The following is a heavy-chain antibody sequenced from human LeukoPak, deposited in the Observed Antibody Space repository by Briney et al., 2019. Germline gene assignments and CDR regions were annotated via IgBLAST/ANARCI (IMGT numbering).Heavy chain of an antibody. D-gene: IGHD4-11*01. CDR1: GGTFSSYA. J-gene: IGHJ4*02. CDR3: AREYSNYGFDY. Sequence: ASVKVSCKASGGTFSSYAISWVRQAPGQGLEWMGRIIPILGIANYAQKFQGRVTMTRDTSTSTVYMELSSLRSEDTAVYYCAREYSNYGFDYWGQGTLVTVSS. CDR2: IIPILGIA. V-gene: IGHV1-69*04.